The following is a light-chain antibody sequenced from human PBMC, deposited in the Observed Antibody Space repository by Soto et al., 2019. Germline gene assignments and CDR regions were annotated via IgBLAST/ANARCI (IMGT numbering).Light chain of an antibody. CDR2: DAS. J-gene: IGKJ3*01. V-gene: IGKV1-33*01. CDR3: QHCDYLPI. Sequence: DIQMTQSPSSLSASVGDRLTITCQASHDITSYLNWYQHKPGKAPKLLIYDASILEAGVPPRFSGSGSGTDCTLTISGLQPEDVATYYCQHCDYLPIFGPGTTVDF. CDR1: HDITSY.